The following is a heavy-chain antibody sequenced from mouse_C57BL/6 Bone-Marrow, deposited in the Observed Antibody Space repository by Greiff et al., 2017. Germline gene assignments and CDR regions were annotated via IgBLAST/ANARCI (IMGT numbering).Heavy chain of an antibody. V-gene: IGHV5-12*01. CDR2: ISNGGGST. CDR1: GFTFSDYY. D-gene: IGHD2-12*01. J-gene: IGHJ4*01. CDR3: ARHLRPHYYAMDY. Sequence: EVQLVESGGGLVQPGGSLKLSCAASGFTFSDYYMYWVRQTPEKRLEWVAYISNGGGSTYYPDTVKGRFTISRDNAKNPLYLQMSRLKSEDTAMYYCARHLRPHYYAMDYWGQGTSVTVSS.